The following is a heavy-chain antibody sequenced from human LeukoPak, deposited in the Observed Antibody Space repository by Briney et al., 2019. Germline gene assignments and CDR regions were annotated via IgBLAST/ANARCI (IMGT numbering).Heavy chain of an antibody. V-gene: IGHV4-39*07. CDR1: GGSISSSSYY. CDR3: ARDRSSSWPFDY. CDR2: IYYSGST. J-gene: IGHJ4*02. Sequence: PSETLSLTCTVSGGSISSSSYYWGWIRQPPGKGLEWIGSIYYSGSTYYNPSLKSRVTISVDKSKNQFSLKLSSVTAADTAVYYCARDRSSSWPFDYWGQGTLVTVSS. D-gene: IGHD6-13*01.